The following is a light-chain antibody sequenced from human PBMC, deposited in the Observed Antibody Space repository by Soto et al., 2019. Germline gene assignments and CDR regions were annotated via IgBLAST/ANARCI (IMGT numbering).Light chain of an antibody. J-gene: IGKJ2*01. CDR2: DAS. CDR3: QEYKSAT. V-gene: IGKV1-5*01. Sequence: DIQMTQSPSTLSASVGDRVTITCRASQSISDWLAWYQQIPGRAPKLLIYDASTLQSGVPSRFSGSGSGTEFILTISSLQPDASATYYCQEYKSATFGQGTKLQIK. CDR1: QSISDW.